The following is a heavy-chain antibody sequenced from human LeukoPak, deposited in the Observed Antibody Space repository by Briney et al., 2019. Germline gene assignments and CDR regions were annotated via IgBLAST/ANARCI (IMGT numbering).Heavy chain of an antibody. V-gene: IGHV3-7*01. Sequence: GGSLRLSCIASGFTFSSHWMNWVRQAPGKGLEWVANIMQDGSEKYYVDSVKGRFTISRDNAKNSVCLQMNSLRAEDTAVYYCARESTNYGAYVSGFDFWGQGTMVTVSS. CDR2: IMQDGSEK. D-gene: IGHD4-17*01. J-gene: IGHJ3*01. CDR3: ARESTNYGAYVSGFDF. CDR1: GFTFSSHW.